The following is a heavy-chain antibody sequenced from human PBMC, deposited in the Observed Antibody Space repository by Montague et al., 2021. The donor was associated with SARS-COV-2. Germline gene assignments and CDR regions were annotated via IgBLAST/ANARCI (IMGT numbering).Heavy chain of an antibody. CDR2: IDPSDSYT. V-gene: IGHV5-10-1*01. D-gene: IGHD3-10*01. CDR1: GYSFTSYW. J-gene: IGHJ4*02. CDR3: ARHRAYYGSGSPPIIDY. Sequence: QSGAEVKKPGESLRISCKGSGYSFTSYWISWVRQMPGKGLEWMGXIDPSDSYTNYSPSFQGHVTISADKSISTAYLQWSGLKASDTAMYYCARHRAYYGSGSPPIIDYWGQGTLVTVSS.